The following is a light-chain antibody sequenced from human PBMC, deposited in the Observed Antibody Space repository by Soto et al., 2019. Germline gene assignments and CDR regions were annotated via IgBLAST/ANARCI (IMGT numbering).Light chain of an antibody. CDR3: HQYGSSPVYT. V-gene: IGKV3-20*01. CDR1: QSVSSSY. Sequence: EIVLTQSPGTLSLSPGERATLSCRASQSVSSSYLAWYQQKPGQAPRLLIYGASSRATGIPDRFSGSGSGTDFPLTMSRLEPEDFAVYYCHQYGSSPVYTFGQGTKLEIK. CDR2: GAS. J-gene: IGKJ2*01.